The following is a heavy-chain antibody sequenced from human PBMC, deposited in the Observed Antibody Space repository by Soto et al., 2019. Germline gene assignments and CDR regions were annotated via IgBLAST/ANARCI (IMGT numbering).Heavy chain of an antibody. CDR1: GYTFTGYY. CDR2: INPNSGGT. Sequence: ASVKVSCKASGYTFTGYYMHWVRQAPGQGLEWMGWINPNSGGTNYAQKFQGWVTMTRDTSIRTAYMELSRLRSEDTAVYYCARSIVVVTALDYWGQGTLVTVSS. CDR3: ARSIVVVTALDY. V-gene: IGHV1-2*04. D-gene: IGHD2-21*02. J-gene: IGHJ4*02.